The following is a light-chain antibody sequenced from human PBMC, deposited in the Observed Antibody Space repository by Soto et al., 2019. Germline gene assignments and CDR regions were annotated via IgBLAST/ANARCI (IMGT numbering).Light chain of an antibody. CDR3: SSYAGSSNV. J-gene: IGLJ1*01. Sequence: QSVLTQPASVSGSPGQSITISCTGTSSDIDGYNYVSWYQQHPGKAPKLMIYEVNKRPSGVPDRFSGSKSGNTASLTVSGLQAEDEADYYCSSYAGSSNVFGTGTKVTVL. V-gene: IGLV2-8*01. CDR2: EVN. CDR1: SSDIDGYNY.